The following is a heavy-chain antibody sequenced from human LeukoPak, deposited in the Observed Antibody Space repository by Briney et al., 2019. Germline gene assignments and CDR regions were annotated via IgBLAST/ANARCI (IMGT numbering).Heavy chain of an antibody. CDR3: ARPGHGYCSSTSCPYYYYYGMDV. J-gene: IGHJ6*02. V-gene: IGHV4-39*01. D-gene: IGHD2-2*01. CDR2: IYYSVST. CDR1: GGSISISSYY. Sequence: SETLSLTCTVSGGSISISSYYWGWLRQPPGKGLEWIGSIYYSVSTYYNPSLKSRVTISVDTSKNQFSLKLSSVIAADTAVYYCARPGHGYCSSTSCPYYYYYGMDVWGQGTTVTVSS.